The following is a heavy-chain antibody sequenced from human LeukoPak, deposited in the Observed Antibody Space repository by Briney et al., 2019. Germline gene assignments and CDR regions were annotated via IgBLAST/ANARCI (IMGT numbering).Heavy chain of an antibody. CDR2: IIPILGIA. V-gene: IGHV1-69*04. D-gene: IGHD2-21*02. J-gene: IGHJ4*02. Sequence: SVTVSCKASGGTFSSYAISWVRQAPGQGLEWMGRIIPILGIANYAQKFQGRVTITADKSTSTAYVELSSLRSEDTAVYYCARGGISGVTAGDDYWGQGTLVTVSS. CDR3: ARGGISGVTAGDDY. CDR1: GGTFSSYA.